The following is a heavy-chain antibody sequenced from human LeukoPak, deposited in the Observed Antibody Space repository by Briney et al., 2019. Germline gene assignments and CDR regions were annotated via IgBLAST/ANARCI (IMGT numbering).Heavy chain of an antibody. D-gene: IGHD1-1*01. Sequence: GASVKVSCKASGGTFSSYTISWVRQAPGQGLEWMGRIIPLLGIANYAQKFQGRVTITADKSTSAAYMELSSLRSEDMAVYYCARGTYGMDVWGQGTTVTVSS. CDR3: ARGTYGMDV. J-gene: IGHJ6*02. CDR2: IIPLLGIA. CDR1: GGTFSSYT. V-gene: IGHV1-69*02.